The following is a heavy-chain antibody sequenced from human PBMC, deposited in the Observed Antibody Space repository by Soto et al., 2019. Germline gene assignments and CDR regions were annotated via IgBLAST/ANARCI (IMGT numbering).Heavy chain of an antibody. J-gene: IGHJ5*02. Sequence: HVQLVQSGAEVKKPGSSVRVSCQVSGVTFNNYAINWVRQAPGQGLEWVGGSIPMFGSGTSAQKFQDRVTVTADDATSTVYMALSSLRAEDTAVYLCARVVETEIFSTRFDPWAQGPLVHVS. D-gene: IGHD5-18*01. CDR2: SIPMFGSG. CDR3: ARVVETEIFSTRFDP. V-gene: IGHV1-69*01. CDR1: GVTFNNYA.